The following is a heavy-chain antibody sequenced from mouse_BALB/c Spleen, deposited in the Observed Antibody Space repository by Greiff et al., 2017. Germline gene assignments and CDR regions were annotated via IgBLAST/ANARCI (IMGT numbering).Heavy chain of an antibody. J-gene: IGHJ2*01. Sequence: EVQVVESGGGLVKPGGSLKLSCAASGFTFSDYYMYWVRQTPEKRLEWVATISDGGSYTYYPDSVKGRFTISRDNAKNNLYLQMSSLKSEDTAMYYCAREIGTTVGALDYWGQGTTLTVSS. CDR3: AREIGTTVGALDY. CDR1: GFTFSDYY. V-gene: IGHV5-4*02. D-gene: IGHD1-1*01. CDR2: ISDGGSYT.